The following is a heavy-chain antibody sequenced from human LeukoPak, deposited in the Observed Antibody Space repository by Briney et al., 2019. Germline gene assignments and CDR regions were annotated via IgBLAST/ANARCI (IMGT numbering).Heavy chain of an antibody. V-gene: IGHV3-21*03. D-gene: IGHD4-17*01. CDR2: ISSSSSYI. CDR3: TRVPYGDYWSSDY. J-gene: IGHJ4*02. Sequence: GGSLRLSCAASGFTFSSYSMNWVRQAPGKGLEWVSSISSSSSYIYYVDSVKGRFTISRDNAKNSLYLQMNSLRVEDTAIYYCTRVPYGDYWSSDYWGQGTLVTVSS. CDR1: GFTFSSYS.